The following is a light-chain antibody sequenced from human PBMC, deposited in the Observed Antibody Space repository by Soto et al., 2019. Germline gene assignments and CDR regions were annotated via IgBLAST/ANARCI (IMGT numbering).Light chain of an antibody. Sequence: EIVMTQSPAALSVSLGERVSLTCRASQGVSSYLAWYQQKPGQAPRLLISDASTRATDIPDRFSGSGSGTDFTLTISSLLSSDLAVYYCLQYSTWPPLYTFGQGTKLEIK. CDR3: LQYSTWPPLYT. J-gene: IGKJ2*01. CDR1: QGVSSY. CDR2: DAS. V-gene: IGKV3-15*01.